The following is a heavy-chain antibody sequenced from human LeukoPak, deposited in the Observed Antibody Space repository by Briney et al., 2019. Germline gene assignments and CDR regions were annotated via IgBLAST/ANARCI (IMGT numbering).Heavy chain of an antibody. J-gene: IGHJ5*02. CDR3: ARDRGYSGYSGGWFDP. CDR2: IYYSGNT. V-gene: IGHV4-30-4*01. CDR1: GGSISSGDYY. D-gene: IGHD5-12*01. Sequence: SQTLSLTCTVSGGSISSGDYYWSWIRQPPGKGLEWIGYIYYSGNTYYNPSLKSRVTISVDTSKNQFSLKLSSVTAADTAVYYCARDRGYSGYSGGWFDPWGQGTLVTVSS.